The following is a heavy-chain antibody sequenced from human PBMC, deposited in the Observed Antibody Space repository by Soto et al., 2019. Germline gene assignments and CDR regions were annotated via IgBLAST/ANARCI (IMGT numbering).Heavy chain of an antibody. CDR2: IYYSGST. V-gene: IGHV4-39*01. CDR1: GGSISSSSYY. Sequence: PSETLSLTCTVSGGSISSSSYYWGWIRQPPGKGLEWIGSIYYSGSTYYNPSLKSRVTISVDTSKNQFSLKLSSVTAADTAVYYCARRDGFRVGATAGGNDAFDIWGQGTVVTVSS. CDR3: ARRDGFRVGATAGGNDAFDI. D-gene: IGHD1-26*01. J-gene: IGHJ3*02.